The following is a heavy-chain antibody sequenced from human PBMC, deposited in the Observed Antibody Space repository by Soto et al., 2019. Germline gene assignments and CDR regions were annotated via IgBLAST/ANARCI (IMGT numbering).Heavy chain of an antibody. D-gene: IGHD3-22*01. CDR3: ATKGCYYPNGYLDY. CDR2: IGSTSTNT. J-gene: IGHJ4*02. V-gene: IGHV3-48*01. Sequence: EVQLVESGGGLVQPGGSLRLSCAASGFTFNAYTMDWVRQAPGKGLEWVSCIGSTSTNTFYADSVKGRFTISRDNAKKSVYLQMNSLRAEDTAVYYCATKGCYYPNGYLDYWGQGTLVTVSS. CDR1: GFTFNAYT.